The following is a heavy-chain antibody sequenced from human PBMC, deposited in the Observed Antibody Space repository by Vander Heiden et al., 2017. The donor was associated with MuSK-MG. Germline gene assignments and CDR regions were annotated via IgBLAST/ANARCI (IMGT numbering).Heavy chain of an antibody. CDR1: GGTFSSYT. Sequence: QVQLVQSGAEVKKPGSSVKVSCKASGGTFSSYTISWVRQAPGQGLEWMGRIIPILGIANYAQKFQGRVTITADKSTSTAYMEMRSLRSEDTGVYDCARGYYYYMDVWGQGTTVTVSS. J-gene: IGHJ6*03. V-gene: IGHV1-69*02. CDR3: ARGYYYYMDV. CDR2: IIPILGIA.